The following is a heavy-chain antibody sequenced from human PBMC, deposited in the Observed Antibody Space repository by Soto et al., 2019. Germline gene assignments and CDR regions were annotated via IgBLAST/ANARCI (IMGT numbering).Heavy chain of an antibody. V-gene: IGHV4-39*01. CDR3: ARVTGYCSGGSCYSHSHFDY. CDR2: IYYSGST. Sequence: SETLSLTCIVSCGSISSSSYYWGWIRQPPGKGLEWIGSIYYSGSTYYNASLKSRVTISVDTSKNQFSLNLSSVTAADTAVYYCARVTGYCSGGSCYSHSHFDYWGQGTRVTVSS. D-gene: IGHD2-15*01. CDR1: CGSISSSSYY. J-gene: IGHJ4*02.